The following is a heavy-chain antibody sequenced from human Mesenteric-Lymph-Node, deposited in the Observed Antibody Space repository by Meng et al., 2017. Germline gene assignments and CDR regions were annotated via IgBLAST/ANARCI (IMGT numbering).Heavy chain of an antibody. V-gene: IGHV4-4*07. Sequence: SETLSLTCTVSGGSISSFYWSWIRQPAGKGLEWIGRIFTSGSTNYNPSLKSRVTMSVDTSKNQFSQKLGSATAADTAVYYCARELSNGINYWGQGTLVTVSS. D-gene: IGHD1-1*01. CDR2: IFTSGST. CDR1: GGSISSFY. CDR3: ARELSNGINY. J-gene: IGHJ4*02.